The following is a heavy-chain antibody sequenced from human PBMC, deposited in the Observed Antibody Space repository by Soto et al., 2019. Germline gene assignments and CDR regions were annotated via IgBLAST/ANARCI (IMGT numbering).Heavy chain of an antibody. Sequence: QLQLVQSGAEVERPGASVRVSCKAYGYPFSKYGISWIRQAPGQGLEWMGWIKPDNGDTNYAQKFQGRVTMTTDTSSTPAYIELRSLRSDDTAVYYWATSYDSGFDPWGQGTLVSVSS. D-gene: IGHD5-12*01. CDR3: ATSYDSGFDP. J-gene: IGHJ5*02. V-gene: IGHV1-18*04. CDR2: IKPDNGDT. CDR1: GYPFSKYG.